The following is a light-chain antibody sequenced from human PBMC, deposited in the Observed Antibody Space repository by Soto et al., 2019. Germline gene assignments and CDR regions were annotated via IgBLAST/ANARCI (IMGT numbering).Light chain of an antibody. CDR2: EVS. CDR1: SSDVGGYNS. Sequence: QSALTQPASVSGSPGQSITISCTGTSSDVGGYNSVSWYQQHPGKAPKLLIYEVSNRPSGVSHRFSGSKSGDTASLTISGLQDEEEADYYCSSYESVRTDVFGTGTKVTV. J-gene: IGLJ1*01. V-gene: IGLV2-14*01. CDR3: SSYESVRTDV.